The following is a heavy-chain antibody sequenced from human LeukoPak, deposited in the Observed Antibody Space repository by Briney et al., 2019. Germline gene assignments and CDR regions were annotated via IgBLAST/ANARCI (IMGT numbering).Heavy chain of an antibody. J-gene: IGHJ3*02. Sequence: GGSLRLSCAASGFTFSSYGMHWVRQAPGKGLEWVAVISYDGSNKYYADSVKGRFTISRDNSKNTLYLQMNSLRAEDTAVYYCARDQGDLSAFDIWGQGTMVTVSS. V-gene: IGHV3-30*03. CDR3: ARDQGDLSAFDI. CDR1: GFTFSSYG. D-gene: IGHD3-16*01. CDR2: ISYDGSNK.